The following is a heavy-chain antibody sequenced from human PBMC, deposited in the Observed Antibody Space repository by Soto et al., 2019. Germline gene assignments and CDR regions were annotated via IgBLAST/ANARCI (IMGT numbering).Heavy chain of an antibody. CDR3: AREKRHDYSNRNWFDP. J-gene: IGHJ5*02. V-gene: IGHV1-18*01. Sequence: ASVKVSCKASGYTFTSYGISWVRQAPGQGLEWMGWISAYNGNTNYAQKLQGRVTMTTDTSTSTAYMELRSLRSDDTAVYYCAREKRHDYSNRNWFDPWGQGTLVTVSS. D-gene: IGHD4-4*01. CDR1: GYTFTSYG. CDR2: ISAYNGNT.